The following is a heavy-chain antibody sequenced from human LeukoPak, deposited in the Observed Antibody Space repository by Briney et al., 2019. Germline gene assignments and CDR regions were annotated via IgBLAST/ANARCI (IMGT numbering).Heavy chain of an antibody. CDR1: GGSISRYY. V-gene: IGHV4-59*12. CDR3: ARVSSSTDSPYYYYGMDV. J-gene: IGHJ6*02. CDR2: VYNSGST. D-gene: IGHD6-6*01. Sequence: SETLSLTCTVSGGSISRYYWSWIRQLPGKGLEWIGYVYNSGSTNYNSSLKSRVTISVDTSKNQFSLKLSSVTAADTAVYYCARVSSSTDSPYYYYGMDVWGQGTTVTVSS.